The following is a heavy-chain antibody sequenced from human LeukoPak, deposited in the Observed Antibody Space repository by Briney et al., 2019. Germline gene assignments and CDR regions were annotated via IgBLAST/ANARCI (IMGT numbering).Heavy chain of an antibody. Sequence: SETLSLTCTVSGGSISSSPYYWGWIPQPPGKGLEWIGSIYYSGTTHYNPSLESRVTISVDTSKNQFSLKLASVTAADTAIYYCAKGAGGFSYYNWFDPWGQGTLVTVSS. D-gene: IGHD5-18*01. CDR1: GGSISSSPYY. CDR2: IYYSGTT. J-gene: IGHJ5*02. CDR3: AKGAGGFSYYNWFDP. V-gene: IGHV4-39*07.